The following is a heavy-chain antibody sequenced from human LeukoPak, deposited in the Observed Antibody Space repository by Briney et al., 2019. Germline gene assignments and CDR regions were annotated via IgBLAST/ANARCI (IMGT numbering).Heavy chain of an antibody. CDR1: GYSFTSYW. J-gene: IGHJ5*02. Sequence: GESLKISCKGSGYSFTSYWIGWVRQMPGKSLEGMGIIYPGDSDTRYSPSFQGQVTISADKSISTAYLQWSSLKASDTAMYYCARALVPAAIGINWFDPWGQGTLVTVSS. CDR3: ARALVPAAIGINWFDP. V-gene: IGHV5-51*01. CDR2: IYPGDSDT. D-gene: IGHD2-2*01.